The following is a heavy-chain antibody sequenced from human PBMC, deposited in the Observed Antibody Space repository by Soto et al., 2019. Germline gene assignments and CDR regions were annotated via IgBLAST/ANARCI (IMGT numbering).Heavy chain of an antibody. D-gene: IGHD6-6*01. CDR1: GFTLSGYA. Sequence: EVQLAESGGGLAQPGGSLRLSCAASGFTLSGYAMDWVRQAPGKGQEYVSGISSNGVGTYYANSVQGRFTISRDNSKNTVYLRMGSLRPEDMAVYYCARRARPDFYYMDVWGKGTTVTVS. V-gene: IGHV3-64*01. CDR3: ARRARPDFYYMDV. J-gene: IGHJ6*03. CDR2: ISSNGVGT.